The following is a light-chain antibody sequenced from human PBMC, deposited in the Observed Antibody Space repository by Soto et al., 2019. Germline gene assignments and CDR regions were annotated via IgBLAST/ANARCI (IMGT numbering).Light chain of an antibody. CDR1: SSDVGGYNY. Sequence: QSALTQPPSASGSPGQSVTISCTGTSSDVGGYNYVSWYQQHPGKAPKLMIYEVSKRPSGVPDRFSGSKSGITASLTISGLQAEDEADYYCCSYAGYSTSAVFGGGTKLTVL. J-gene: IGLJ2*01. V-gene: IGLV2-8*01. CDR2: EVS. CDR3: CSYAGYSTSAV.